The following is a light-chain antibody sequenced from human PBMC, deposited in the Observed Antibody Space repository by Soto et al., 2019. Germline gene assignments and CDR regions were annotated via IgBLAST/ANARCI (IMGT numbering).Light chain of an antibody. J-gene: IGKJ1*01. Sequence: EIVMTQSPATLSVSPGERAALSCRASQSISSNLAWYQQKPGQAPRLLIFDVSTRASGIPARFSGSASGTEFTLAISSLQSEDFAVYYCQQYHNWPLTFGQGTMVEIK. CDR2: DVS. CDR3: QQYHNWPLT. CDR1: QSISSN. V-gene: IGKV3-15*01.